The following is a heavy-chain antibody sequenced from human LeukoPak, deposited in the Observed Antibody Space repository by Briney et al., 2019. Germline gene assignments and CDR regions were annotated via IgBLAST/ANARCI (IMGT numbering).Heavy chain of an antibody. D-gene: IGHD6-19*01. V-gene: IGHV4-59*01. CDR2: IYYSGST. CDR1: GGSISSYY. Sequence: SETLSLTCTVSGGSISSYYWSWIRQPPGKGLEWSGYIYYSGSTNYNPSLKSRVTISVDTSKNQFSLKLSSVTAEDTAVYYCAASSSGWPFDYWGQGTLVTVSS. J-gene: IGHJ4*02. CDR3: AASSSGWPFDY.